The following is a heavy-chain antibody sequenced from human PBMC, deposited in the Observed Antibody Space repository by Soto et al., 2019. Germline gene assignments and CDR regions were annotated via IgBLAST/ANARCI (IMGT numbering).Heavy chain of an antibody. D-gene: IGHD3-22*01. CDR2: IYHTGNA. Sequence: LSLTCSFSGDSISNSRFYWAWIRQPPGEGLEWIGSIYHTGNAYYNPSLKSRVTIFVDTSKNQFSLKLTSVTAADTALYYRARDYFDSSDYTTNWFDPWGQGTLVTAPQ. CDR3: ARDYFDSSDYTTNWFDP. J-gene: IGHJ5*02. V-gene: IGHV4-39*01. CDR1: GDSISNSRFY.